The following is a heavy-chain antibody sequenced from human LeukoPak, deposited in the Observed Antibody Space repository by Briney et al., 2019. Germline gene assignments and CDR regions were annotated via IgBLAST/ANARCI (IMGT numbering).Heavy chain of an antibody. V-gene: IGHV3-74*01. CDR3: ARAPTAPDLAVAGHFDY. CDR1: GFTFSSCW. Sequence: GGSLRLSCAASGFTFSSCWMHWARQDPGKGLVWVARINSDGSSTSYADSVKGRFTISRDNSKNTLYLQMDSLRAEDTAVYCCARAPTAPDLAVAGHFDYWGQGTLVTVSS. J-gene: IGHJ4*02. D-gene: IGHD6-19*01. CDR2: INSDGSST.